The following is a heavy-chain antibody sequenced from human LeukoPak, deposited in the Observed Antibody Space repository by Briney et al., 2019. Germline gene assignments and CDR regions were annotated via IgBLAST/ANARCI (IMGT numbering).Heavy chain of an antibody. CDR1: GFTFSSYA. J-gene: IGHJ4*02. D-gene: IGHD3-10*01. CDR3: ARDYYYGSGSYSVDY. CDR2: ISYDGSNK. V-gene: IGHV3-30-3*01. Sequence: GGSLRLSCAASGFTFSSYAMHWVRQAPGKGLEWVAVISYDGSNKYYADSVKGRFTISRDNSKNTLYLQMNSLRAGDTAVYYCARDYYYGSGSYSVDYWGQGTLVTVSS.